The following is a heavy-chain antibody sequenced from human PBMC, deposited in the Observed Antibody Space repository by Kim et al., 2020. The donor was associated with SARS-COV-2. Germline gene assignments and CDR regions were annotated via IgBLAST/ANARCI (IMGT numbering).Heavy chain of an antibody. V-gene: IGHV3-9*01. CDR3: AKDIYYSKGYFDY. Sequence: YADSVKGRFTISRDNAKNSLYLQMNSLRAEDTALYYCAKDIYYSKGYFDYWGQGTLVTVSS. D-gene: IGHD4-4*01. J-gene: IGHJ4*02.